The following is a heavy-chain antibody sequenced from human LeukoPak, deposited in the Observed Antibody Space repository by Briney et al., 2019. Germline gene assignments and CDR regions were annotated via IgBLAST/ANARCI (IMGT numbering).Heavy chain of an antibody. Sequence: GGSLRLSCAASGFIVSSNYMNRVRQAPGKGLEWVSVIYSGGSTDYADSVKGRFTISRDNSKNTLYLQMNSLRAEDTAIYYCARVTGYYFDYWGQGTLVTVSS. CDR3: ARVTGYYFDY. D-gene: IGHD1-14*01. V-gene: IGHV3-53*01. CDR2: IYSGGST. CDR1: GFIVSSNY. J-gene: IGHJ4*02.